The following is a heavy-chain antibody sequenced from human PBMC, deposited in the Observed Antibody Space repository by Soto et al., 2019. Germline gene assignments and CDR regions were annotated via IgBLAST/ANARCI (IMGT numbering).Heavy chain of an antibody. D-gene: IGHD3-10*01. J-gene: IGHJ5*02. CDR3: ARGGESFPEENWFDH. Sequence: ASVKVSCKASGYTFTSYDINWVRQATGQGLEWMGWMNPNSGNTGYAQKFQGRVTMTRNTSISTAYMELSSLRSEDTAVYYCARGGESFPEENWFDHWGQGTLVTVSS. V-gene: IGHV1-8*01. CDR2: MNPNSGNT. CDR1: GYTFTSYD.